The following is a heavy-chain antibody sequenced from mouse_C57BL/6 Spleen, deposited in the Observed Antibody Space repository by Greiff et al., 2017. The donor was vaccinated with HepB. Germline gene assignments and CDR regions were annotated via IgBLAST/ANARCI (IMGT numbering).Heavy chain of an antibody. CDR3: AKSGGLLSFAY. V-gene: IGHV1-50*01. J-gene: IGHJ3*01. Sequence: VQLQQSGAELVKPGASVKLSCKASGYTFTSYWMQWVKQRPGQGLEWIGEIDPSDSYTNYNQKFKGKATLTVDTSSSTAYMQLSSLTSEDSAVYYCAKSGGLLSFAYWGQGTLVTVSA. D-gene: IGHD2-1*01. CDR1: GYTFTSYW. CDR2: IDPSDSYT.